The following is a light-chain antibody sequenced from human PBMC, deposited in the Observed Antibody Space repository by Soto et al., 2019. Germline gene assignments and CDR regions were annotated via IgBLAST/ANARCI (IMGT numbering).Light chain of an antibody. CDR2: GAS. CDR3: QQYGSSPPVT. V-gene: IGKV3-20*01. CDR1: QSVSSSY. J-gene: IGKJ4*01. Sequence: EIVLTQSPGTLSLSPGERATLSCRASQSVSSSYLAWYQQKPGQAPRLLIYGASRMATGIPDRFSGSGSGTDFTLTISRLEPEDFAVYYCQQYGSSPPVTFGGGTKVEIK.